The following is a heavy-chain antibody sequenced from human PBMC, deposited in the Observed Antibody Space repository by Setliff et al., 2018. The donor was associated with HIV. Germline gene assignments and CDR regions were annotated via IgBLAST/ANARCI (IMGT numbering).Heavy chain of an antibody. CDR2: ISGSGGAT. CDR3: ARVPLAYCGGDCYPSYYYYYGMDV. V-gene: IGHV3-23*01. CDR1: VFTFNNYA. J-gene: IGHJ6*02. Sequence: LSFSSSVFTFNNYAMSWVRQAPGKGLEWVSSISGSGGATYYADSVKGRFTISRDNSQNTVYLQMNSLRAEDTAVYYCARVPLAYCGGDCYPSYYYYYGMDVWGQGTTVTVSS. D-gene: IGHD2-21*02.